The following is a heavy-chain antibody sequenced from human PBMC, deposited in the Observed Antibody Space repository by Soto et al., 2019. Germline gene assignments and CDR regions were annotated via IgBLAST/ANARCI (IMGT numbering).Heavy chain of an antibody. CDR2: IKSKTDGGTA. CDR1: GLNLSHPW. J-gene: IGHJ4*02. Sequence: PGGSLRLSXAASGLNLSHPWMTWVRQAAGKGLEWVGRIKSKTDGGTADYAAPVKGRFTISRDDSKNTVYLQMNSLKTEDTAVYYCTTGIYYDILTGYHNVAYWGQGTLVTVSS. V-gene: IGHV3-15*01. D-gene: IGHD3-9*01. CDR3: TTGIYYDILTGYHNVAY.